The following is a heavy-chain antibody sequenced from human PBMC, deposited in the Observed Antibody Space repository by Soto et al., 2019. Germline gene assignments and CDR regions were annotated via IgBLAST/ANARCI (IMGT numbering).Heavy chain of an antibody. CDR3: AKEGSXPFFQH. V-gene: IGHV3-23*01. J-gene: IGHJ4*02. D-gene: IGHD3-10*01. Sequence: GGSLRLSCAASGFTFSNYAMSWVRQAPGKGPEWVSAISGGGDRTYDLESVKGRFTISRDNSKNTVSLLLSSLRDDDTAVYYCAKEGSXPFFQHWGQGTLVTVSS. CDR1: GFTFSNYA. CDR2: ISGGGDRT.